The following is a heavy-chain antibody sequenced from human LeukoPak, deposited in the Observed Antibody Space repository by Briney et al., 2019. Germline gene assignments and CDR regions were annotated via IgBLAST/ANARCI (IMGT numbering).Heavy chain of an antibody. CDR3: ATQRGSYLWGTDFDY. V-gene: IGHV1-2*02. D-gene: IGHD3-16*01. J-gene: IGHJ4*02. CDR1: GYTFAAYY. CDR2: INPNSGGT. Sequence: ASVKVSCKASGYTFAAYYIHWVRQAPGQGLEWMGWINPNSGGTNSAQKFQGRVTMTRDTSISTAYMELSRLRSDDTAVYYCATQRGSYLWGTDFDYWGQGTLVTVSS.